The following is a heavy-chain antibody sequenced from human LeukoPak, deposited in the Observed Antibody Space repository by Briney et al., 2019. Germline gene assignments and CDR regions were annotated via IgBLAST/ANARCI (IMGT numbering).Heavy chain of an antibody. J-gene: IGHJ5*02. CDR3: AREDWFDP. V-gene: IGHV4-4*07. CDR2: IYSSGST. Sequence: SETLSLTCTVSGDSISSYYWNWIRQPAGKGLEWIGRIYSSGSTNYNPSLRSRVTMSVDTSKNQFSLNLSSVTAADTAIYYRAREDWFDPWGQGTLVTVSS. CDR1: GDSISSYY.